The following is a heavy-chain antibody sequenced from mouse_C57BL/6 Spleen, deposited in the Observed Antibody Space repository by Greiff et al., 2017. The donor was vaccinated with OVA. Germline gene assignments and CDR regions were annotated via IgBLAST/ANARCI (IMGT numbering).Heavy chain of an antibody. CDR2: IDPADSET. D-gene: IGHD3-2*02. V-gene: IGHV1-52*01. Sequence: QVQLQQSGAELVRPGSSVKLSCKASGYTFTSYWMNWVKQRPIQGLEWIGNIDPADSETNYNQKFKGKATLTVDKSSRTAYMLPSSLSSEDSAVYYCARADSSGYDYWGQGTTLTVSS. CDR3: ARADSSGYDY. CDR1: GYTFTSYW. J-gene: IGHJ2*01.